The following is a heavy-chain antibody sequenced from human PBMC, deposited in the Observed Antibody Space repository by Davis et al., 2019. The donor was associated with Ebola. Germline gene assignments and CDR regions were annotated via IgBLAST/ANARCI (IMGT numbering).Heavy chain of an antibody. D-gene: IGHD3-16*02. V-gene: IGHV1-8*01. J-gene: IGHJ6*02. CDR1: GYTFTSYD. CDR3: ARWGELSSSVDYGMDV. Sequence: ASVKVSCKASGYTFTSYDINWVRQATGQGLEWMGWMNPNSGNTGYAQKFQGRVTMTRNTSISTAYMELSSLRSEDTAVYYCARWGELSSSVDYGMDVWGQGTTVTVSS. CDR2: MNPNSGNT.